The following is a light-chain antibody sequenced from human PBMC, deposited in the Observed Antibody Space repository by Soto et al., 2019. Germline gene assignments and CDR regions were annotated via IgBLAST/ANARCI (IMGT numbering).Light chain of an antibody. Sequence: EIVLTQSTGTLSLSPGERATLSCRASQSVSSSYLAWYQQKPGQAPRLLIYGASSSATGIPDRFSGSGSGTDFTLTISRLEPEDFPVYYCQQYGSSPLYTFGQGTKLEIK. CDR2: GAS. CDR1: QSVSSSY. CDR3: QQYGSSPLYT. J-gene: IGKJ2*01. V-gene: IGKV3-20*01.